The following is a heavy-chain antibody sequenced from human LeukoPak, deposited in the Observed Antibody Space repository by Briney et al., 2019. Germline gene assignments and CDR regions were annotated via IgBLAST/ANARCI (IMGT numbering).Heavy chain of an antibody. CDR3: ARRIVNSALHLFDY. J-gene: IGHJ4*02. CDR2: ISYSGST. Sequence: SETLSLTCTVSGGSISSYYWSWIRQPPGKGLECIGYISYSGSTNYNPSLKSRVTMSVDTSKNQFSLKLTSVTAADTAVYYCARRIVNSALHLFDYWGQGTLVTVSS. D-gene: IGHD1-26*01. V-gene: IGHV4-59*01. CDR1: GGSISSYY.